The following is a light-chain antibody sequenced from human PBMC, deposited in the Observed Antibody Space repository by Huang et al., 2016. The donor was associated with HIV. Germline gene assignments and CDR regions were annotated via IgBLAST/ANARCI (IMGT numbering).Light chain of an antibody. CDR3: QQYDDLYT. CDR2: DAS. V-gene: IGKV1-33*01. CDR1: QDIRNY. Sequence: DIQMTQSPSSVSASVGDRVTITCQASQDIRNYLNWYQQKPGKAPKLLIHDASTFEAGVPSRFSGNGSGTDFTFTIGGLQPEDIATYFCQQYDDLYTFGQGTQLEIK. J-gene: IGKJ2*01.